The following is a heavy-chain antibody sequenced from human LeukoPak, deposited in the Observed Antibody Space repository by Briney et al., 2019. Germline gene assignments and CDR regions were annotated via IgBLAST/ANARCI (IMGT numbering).Heavy chain of an antibody. CDR1: GGSISSYH. CDR3: ASEVPYGYRFDY. D-gene: IGHD2-2*03. J-gene: IGHJ4*02. Sequence: PSETLSLTCTVSGGSISSYHWSWIRQPPGKGLEWIGYIYNSGSTTYNPSLKSRATISVDTSKNQFSLKLSSVTAADTAIYYCASEVPYGYRFDYWGQGTLVTVSS. CDR2: IYNSGST. V-gene: IGHV4-59*01.